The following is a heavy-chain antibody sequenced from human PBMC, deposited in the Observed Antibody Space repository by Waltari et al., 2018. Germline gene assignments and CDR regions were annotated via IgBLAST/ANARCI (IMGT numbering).Heavy chain of an antibody. CDR3: ARGKIAVAAYYYYGMDV. D-gene: IGHD6-19*01. V-gene: IGHV1-8*01. CDR1: GYTFTSYD. Sequence: QVQLVQSGAEVKKPGASVKVSCKASGYTFTSYDINWVRQATGQGLEWMGWMNPTSGKTGYAQKFQGRVTMTRNTSISTAYMELSSLRSEDTAVYYCARGKIAVAAYYYYGMDVWGQGTTVTVSS. CDR2: MNPTSGKT. J-gene: IGHJ6*02.